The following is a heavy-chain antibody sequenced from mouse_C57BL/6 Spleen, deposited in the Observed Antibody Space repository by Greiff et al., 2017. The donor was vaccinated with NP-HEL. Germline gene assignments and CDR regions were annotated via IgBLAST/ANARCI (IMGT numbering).Heavy chain of an antibody. CDR3: ARSLYDYDRYWYFDV. CDR2: IWTGGGT. CDR1: GFSLTSYA. Sequence: VQGVESGPGLVAPSQSLSITCTVSGFSLTSYAISWVRQPPGKGLEWLGVIWTGGGTNYNSALKSRLSISKDNSKSQVFLKMNSLQTDDTARYYCARSLYDYDRYWYFDVWGTGTTVTVSS. J-gene: IGHJ1*03. V-gene: IGHV2-9-1*01. D-gene: IGHD2-4*01.